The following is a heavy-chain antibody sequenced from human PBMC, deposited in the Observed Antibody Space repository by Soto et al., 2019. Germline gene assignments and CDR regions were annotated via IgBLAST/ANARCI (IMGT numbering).Heavy chain of an antibody. CDR2: INHSGRV. Sequence: QVKLQQWGAGLLKPSETLSLTCAVYGGSFSGHSWTWIRQSPGKGLEWIGDINHSGRVNYSPSLKSRVTISLDTSQNQFSLTLSAVTAADTAMYYCSTRAYDTNGYYRFDPWGQGTLVTVSS. D-gene: IGHD3-22*01. V-gene: IGHV4-34*01. CDR3: STRAYDTNGYYRFDP. J-gene: IGHJ5*01. CDR1: GGSFSGHS.